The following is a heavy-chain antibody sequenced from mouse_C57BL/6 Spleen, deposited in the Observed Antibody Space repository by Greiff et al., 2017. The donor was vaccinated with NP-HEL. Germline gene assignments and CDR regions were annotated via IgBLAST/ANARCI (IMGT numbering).Heavy chain of an antibody. CDR3: ARRDSFYAMDY. Sequence: EVKLQESGGGLVKPGGSLKLSCAASGFTFSDYGMHWVRQAPEKGLEWVAYISSGSSTIYYADTVKGRFTISRDNAKNTLFLQMTSLRSEDTAMYYCARRDSFYAMDYWGQGTSVTVSS. D-gene: IGHD3-3*01. CDR2: ISSGSSTI. J-gene: IGHJ4*01. V-gene: IGHV5-17*01. CDR1: GFTFSDYG.